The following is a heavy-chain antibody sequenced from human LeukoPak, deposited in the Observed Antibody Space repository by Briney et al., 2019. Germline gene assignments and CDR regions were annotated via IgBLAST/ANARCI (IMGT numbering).Heavy chain of an antibody. CDR2: IKQDGSVI. CDR1: GFTFSNYW. V-gene: IGHV3-7*01. Sequence: GGSLRLSCAASGFTFSNYWMSWVRQAPGKGLEWVANIKQDGSVIYYVDSVKGRFTISRDNAKNLLYLQMNSLRDEDMAVYYCGRGATYASGFEYCSQRTLVTVSS. J-gene: IGHJ4*02. D-gene: IGHD4-17*01. CDR3: GRGATYASGFEY.